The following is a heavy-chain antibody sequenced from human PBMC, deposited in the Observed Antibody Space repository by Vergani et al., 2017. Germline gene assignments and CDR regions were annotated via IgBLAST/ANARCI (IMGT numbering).Heavy chain of an antibody. CDR2: TWYDGNNK. Sequence: QVQLVESGGGVVQPGRSLRLSCAASGFTFNQYGMHWVRQAPGKGLEWVAVTWYDGNNKQYADSVKGRFTISRDNSKSTMYLQMNSLRDEDTGVYYCARDVRVSRTWGQGTLVAVSS. J-gene: IGHJ3*01. CDR1: GFTFNQYG. CDR3: ARDVRVSRT. V-gene: IGHV3-33*01.